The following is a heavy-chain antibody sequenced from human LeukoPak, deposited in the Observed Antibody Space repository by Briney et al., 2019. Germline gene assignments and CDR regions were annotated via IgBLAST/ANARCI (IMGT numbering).Heavy chain of an antibody. CDR2: ISSSSSYI. CDR3: ATSGYSYGPFDY. Sequence: TGGSLRLSCAASGFTFSSYSMNWVRQAPGKGLEWVSSISSSSSYIYYADSVKGRFTISRDNAKNSLYLQMNSLRAEDTAVYYCATSGYSYGPFDYWGQGTLVTVSS. J-gene: IGHJ4*02. D-gene: IGHD5-18*01. CDR1: GFTFSSYS. V-gene: IGHV3-21*01.